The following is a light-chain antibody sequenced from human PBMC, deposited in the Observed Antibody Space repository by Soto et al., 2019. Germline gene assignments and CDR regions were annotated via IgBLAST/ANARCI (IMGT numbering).Light chain of an antibody. J-gene: IGLJ3*02. CDR3: SSYSSISHWV. CDR2: EVT. V-gene: IGLV2-14*01. Sequence: QSALTQPASVSGSPGQSITISCTGTSNDIGAYNYVPWYQQHPGKSPKLMVYEVTNRPSGISIRFSGSKSGSAASLTISGLQAEDEADYYCSSYSSISHWVFGGGTKLTVL. CDR1: SNDIGAYNY.